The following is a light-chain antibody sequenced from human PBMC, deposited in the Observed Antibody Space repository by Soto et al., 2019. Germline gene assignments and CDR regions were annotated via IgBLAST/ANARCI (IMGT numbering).Light chain of an antibody. CDR1: QTISDY. J-gene: IGKJ5*01. Sequence: EIQMTRSPSSLSASLGDRVTISFRTSQTISDYLNWYQHKPGKAPKLLISAASSLQSGVPSRFSGSGSGTDFTLTISSLEPEDFAVYYCQQRSNWPITFGQGTRLEIK. CDR3: QQRSNWPIT. V-gene: IGKV1-39*01. CDR2: AAS.